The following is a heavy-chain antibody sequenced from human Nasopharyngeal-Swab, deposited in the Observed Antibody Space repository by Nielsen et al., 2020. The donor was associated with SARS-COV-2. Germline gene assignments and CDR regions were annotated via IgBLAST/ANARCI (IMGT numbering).Heavy chain of an antibody. Sequence: GESLKISCAASGFTFSICSMYWVRQAPGQGLEWVANIKQDGSEKYYVDSVKGRFTISRDNAKNSLYLQMNSLRAEDTAVYYCARDLYVVVVPAAISDAFDIWGQGTMVTVSS. CDR3: ARDLYVVVVPAAISDAFDI. CDR2: IKQDGSEK. V-gene: IGHV3-7*03. CDR1: GFTFSICS. D-gene: IGHD2-2*01. J-gene: IGHJ3*02.